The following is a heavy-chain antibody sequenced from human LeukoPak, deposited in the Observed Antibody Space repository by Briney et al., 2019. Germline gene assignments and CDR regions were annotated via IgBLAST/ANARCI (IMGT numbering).Heavy chain of an antibody. Sequence: GASVKVSCKASGYTFTGYYMHWVRQAPGQGLEWMGWINPNSGGTNYAQKFQGRVTMTRDTSISTAYMELSRPRSDDTAVYYCARSGRITIFGVVPSFDYWGQGTLVTVSS. D-gene: IGHD3-3*01. CDR2: INPNSGGT. V-gene: IGHV1-2*02. CDR1: GYTFTGYY. J-gene: IGHJ4*02. CDR3: ARSGRITIFGVVPSFDY.